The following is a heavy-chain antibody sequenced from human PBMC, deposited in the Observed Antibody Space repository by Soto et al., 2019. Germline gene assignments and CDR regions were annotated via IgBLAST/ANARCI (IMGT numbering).Heavy chain of an antibody. CDR1: GGTFSSYA. V-gene: IGHV1-69*13. J-gene: IGHJ6*02. CDR2: IIPIFGTA. D-gene: IGHD5-12*01. Sequence: ASVKVSCKASGGTFSSYAISWVRQAPGQGLEWMGGIIPIFGTANYAQKFQGRVTITADESTSTAYMELSSLRSEDTAVYYCARDRNIVATIYNYYGMDVWGQGTTVTVSS. CDR3: ARDRNIVATIYNYYGMDV.